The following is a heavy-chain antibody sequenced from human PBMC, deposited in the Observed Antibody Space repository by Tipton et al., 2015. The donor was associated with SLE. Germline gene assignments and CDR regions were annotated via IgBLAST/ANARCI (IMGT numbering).Heavy chain of an antibody. CDR2: INSDGSSA. V-gene: IGHV3-74*01. CDR1: GFTFSNYW. J-gene: IGHJ4*02. D-gene: IGHD3-10*01. Sequence: SLRLSCTASGFTFSNYWMHWVRQAPGKGLVWVLSINSDGSSANFADSVKGRFLVSRDNTKNTVFLQMNSLKAEDTAVYYCTRYFGSGSYGYYFDYWGQGVQVTVSS. CDR3: TRYFGSGSYGYYFDY.